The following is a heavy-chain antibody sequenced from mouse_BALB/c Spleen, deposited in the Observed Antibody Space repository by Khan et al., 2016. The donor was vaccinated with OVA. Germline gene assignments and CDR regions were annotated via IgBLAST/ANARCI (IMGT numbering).Heavy chain of an antibody. CDR1: GYTFTSYY. J-gene: IGHJ3*01. V-gene: IGHV1S81*02. CDR2: INPSNGGT. D-gene: IGHD2-13*01. CDR3: TRSGYGDFAY. Sequence: VKLLESGAELVKPGASVRLSCKASGYTFTSYYLYWVKQRPGHGLEWIGDINPSNGGTNFNENFKTKATLTVDKSSSTAYMQLSSLTSEDSAVYYCTRSGYGDFAYWGQGTLVTGSA.